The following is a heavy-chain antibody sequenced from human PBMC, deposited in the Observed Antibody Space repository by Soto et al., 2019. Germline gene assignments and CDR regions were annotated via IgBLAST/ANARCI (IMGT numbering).Heavy chain of an antibody. CDR1: GYTFTSYA. V-gene: IGHV1-3*01. CDR2: INAGNGNT. Sequence: QVQLVQSGAEVKKPGASVKVSCKASGYTFTSYAMHWVRQAPGQRLEWMGWINAGNGNTKYSQKFQGRINHTRDTSASTAYMELSSLRSEDTAVDYCARDGDYSNSHYYYYYYYMDVWGKGTTVTVSS. J-gene: IGHJ6*03. CDR3: ARDGDYSNSHYYYYYYYMDV. D-gene: IGHD4-4*01.